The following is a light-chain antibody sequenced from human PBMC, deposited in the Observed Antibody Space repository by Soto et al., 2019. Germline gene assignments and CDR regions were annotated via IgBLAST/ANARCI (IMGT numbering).Light chain of an antibody. CDR2: YYSDSDK. J-gene: IGLJ2*01. CDR3: IICLSNASGV. CDR1: SDINVGSYN. Sequence: QAVVTQPPSSSASHGESARLTCTLPSDINVGSYNIYWYQQKPGRPPRYLLYYYSDSDKGQGSGVPSRFSGSKDASANTGILLISVLQFEDVADCYCIICLSNASGVFGGRSKVTVL. V-gene: IGLV5-37*01.